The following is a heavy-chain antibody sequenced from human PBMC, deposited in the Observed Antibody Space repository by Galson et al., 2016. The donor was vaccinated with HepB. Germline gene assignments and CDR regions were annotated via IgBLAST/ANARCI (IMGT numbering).Heavy chain of an antibody. CDR3: AIGQPGAPYYFQY. CDR2: IYYNGGT. CDR1: GGYISSYY. V-gene: IGHV4-59*08. Sequence: ETLSLTCTVSGGYISSYYWSWLRQPPGKGLEWIGYIYYNGGTNYNPSLKSRITISVDTSKKQFSLRLSSVTAADTAVYYCAIGQPGAPYYFQYWGQGTLVAVSS. D-gene: IGHD4/OR15-4a*01. J-gene: IGHJ4*02.